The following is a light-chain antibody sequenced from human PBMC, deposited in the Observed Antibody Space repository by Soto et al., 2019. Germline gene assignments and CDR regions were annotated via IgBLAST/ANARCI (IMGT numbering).Light chain of an antibody. J-gene: IGKJ4*01. CDR3: QQSYATVRT. CDR1: QGISTF. V-gene: IGKV1-39*01. Sequence: DIQMTQSPSSLSTSVGDRVTITCRASQGISTFLNWYQQKPGKXPRLLIYAASRLQSGVPARFSGSGAETDFTLTITSLQPEDFGIYYCQQSYATVRTFGGGTKV. CDR2: AAS.